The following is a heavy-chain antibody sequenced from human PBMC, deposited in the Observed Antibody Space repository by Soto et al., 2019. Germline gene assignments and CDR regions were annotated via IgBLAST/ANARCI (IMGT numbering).Heavy chain of an antibody. CDR2: IYYDGGT. J-gene: IGHJ4*02. D-gene: IGHD4-17*01. Sequence: SETLSLTCSVSGASIKSGNNFWSWIRQRPGKGLEWIGYIYYDGGTYYNPSLKSRVTLSVDTFRNQFSLKVTSVTAADTAIYFCARHDYRDYVDSFDYWGPGTLVTVSS. V-gene: IGHV4-30-4*01. CDR1: GASIKSGNNF. CDR3: ARHDYRDYVDSFDY.